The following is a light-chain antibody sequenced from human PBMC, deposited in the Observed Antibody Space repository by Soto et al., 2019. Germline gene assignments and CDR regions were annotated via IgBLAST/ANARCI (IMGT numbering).Light chain of an antibody. CDR1: QTVSIN. V-gene: IGKV3-15*01. J-gene: IGKJ2*01. CDR3: QQSYTTPYT. Sequence: EIVMTQSPATLSVSPGERATLSCRASQTVSINLAWYQQKPGQAPRLLIFDASTRATGIPARFSGSGSGTEFTLTISSLQSEDLATYYCQQSYTTPYTFGQGTKLDIK. CDR2: DAS.